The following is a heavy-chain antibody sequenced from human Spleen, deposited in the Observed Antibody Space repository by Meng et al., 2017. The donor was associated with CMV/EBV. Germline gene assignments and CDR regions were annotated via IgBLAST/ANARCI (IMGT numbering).Heavy chain of an antibody. J-gene: IGHJ4*02. Sequence: SETLSLTCAVYGGSFSGYDWSWIRQSPGKGLEWIGEINHRGSTNYNPSLKSRLTISVDTSKNQFSLKLNSVTAADTAVYYCARGSTSVTRIVVVITAASLAYDSWGQGTLVTVSS. CDR3: ARGSTSVTRIVVVITAASLAYDS. D-gene: IGHD3-22*01. CDR2: INHRGST. CDR1: GGSFSGYD. V-gene: IGHV4-34*01.